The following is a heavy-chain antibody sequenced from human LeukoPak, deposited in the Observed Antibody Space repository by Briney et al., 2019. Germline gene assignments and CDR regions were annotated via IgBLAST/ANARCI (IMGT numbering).Heavy chain of an antibody. CDR2: IYHSGST. CDR3: ARDPRIAVAGTGFDY. Sequence: SETLSLTCTVSGYSISSGYYWGWIRQPPGKGLEWIGSIYHSGSTYYNPSLKSRVTISVDTSKNQFSLKLSSVTAADTAVYYCARDPRIAVAGTGFDYWGQGTLVTVSS. J-gene: IGHJ4*02. V-gene: IGHV4-38-2*02. D-gene: IGHD6-19*01. CDR1: GYSISSGYY.